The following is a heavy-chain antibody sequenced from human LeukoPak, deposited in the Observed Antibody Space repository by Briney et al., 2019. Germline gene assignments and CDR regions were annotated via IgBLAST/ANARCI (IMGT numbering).Heavy chain of an antibody. Sequence: SQTLSLTCAISGDSVSSNSAAWNWIRQSPSRGLEWLGRTYYRSKWYNDYAVSVKSRITINPDTSKNQFSLQLNSVTPEDTAVYYCVSWELLSGRRTEPGDYWGQGTLVTVSS. CDR2: TYYRSKWYN. J-gene: IGHJ4*02. D-gene: IGHD1-26*01. CDR1: GDSVSSNSAA. CDR3: VSWELLSGRRTEPGDY. V-gene: IGHV6-1*01.